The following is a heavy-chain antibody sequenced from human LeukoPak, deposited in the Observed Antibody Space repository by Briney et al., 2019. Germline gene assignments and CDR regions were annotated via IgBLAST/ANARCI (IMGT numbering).Heavy chain of an antibody. J-gene: IGHJ4*02. Sequence: GGSLRLSCAASGFTLSSYAMSWVRQAPGKGLEWVSGISDGGGSTYHADSVKGRFTTFRDNSKNTLYLQMNSLRAEDSAVYYCTRVSDTGYYFDYWGQGTLVTVSS. D-gene: IGHD5-18*01. CDR2: ISDGGGST. CDR3: TRVSDTGYYFDY. V-gene: IGHV3-23*01. CDR1: GFTLSSYA.